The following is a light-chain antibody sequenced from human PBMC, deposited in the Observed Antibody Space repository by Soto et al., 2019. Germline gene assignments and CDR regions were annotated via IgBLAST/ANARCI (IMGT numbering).Light chain of an antibody. J-gene: IGKJ1*01. CDR2: GAS. CDR1: QSVSSSC. CDR3: QQYGTSPRT. V-gene: IGKV3-20*01. Sequence: EIVLTQSPGTLSLTLGERATLSCRASQSVSSSCLAWYQHKPGQPPRLLIYGASNRATGIPDRFSGSGSGTDFTLTISRVEPEDFAVYYCQQYGTSPRTFGQGTKVEIK.